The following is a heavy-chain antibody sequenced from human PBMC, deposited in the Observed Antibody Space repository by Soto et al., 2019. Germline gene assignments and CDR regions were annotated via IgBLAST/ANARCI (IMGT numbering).Heavy chain of an antibody. V-gene: IGHV2-5*02. CDR3: AHFYERSGYYYVYFDY. J-gene: IGHJ4*02. D-gene: IGHD3-22*01. CDR1: GFSVTTSGAG. CDR2: IYWDDDK. Sequence: QITLKESGPTLVKPTQTLTLTCTLSGFSVTTSGAGVGWIRQPPGKALEWLATIYWDDDKRYSPSLKSRLSITXXTXKXLVVLTMTNMDPVDTATYYCAHFYERSGYYYVYFDYWGQGTLVTVSS.